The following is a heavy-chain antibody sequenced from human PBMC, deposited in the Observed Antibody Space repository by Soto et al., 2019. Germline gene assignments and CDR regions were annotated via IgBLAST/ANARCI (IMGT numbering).Heavy chain of an antibody. V-gene: IGHV4-39*01. Sequence: QLQLQESGPGLVKPSETLSLTCTVSGGSISSSSYYWGWIRQPPGKGLEWIGSIYYSGSTYYNPSLKSRVTISVDTSKNQFSLKLSSVTAADTAVYYCARHPAYYDILTGYYPKGNWFDPWGQGTLVTVSS. J-gene: IGHJ5*02. CDR1: GGSISSSSYY. CDR2: IYYSGST. CDR3: ARHPAYYDILTGYYPKGNWFDP. D-gene: IGHD3-9*01.